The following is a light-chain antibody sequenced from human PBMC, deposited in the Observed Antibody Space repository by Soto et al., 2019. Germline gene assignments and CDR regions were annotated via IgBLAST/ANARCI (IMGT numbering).Light chain of an antibody. CDR3: QQRSNWPQT. CDR2: GAS. Sequence: EIVMTQSPATLSVSPGERATLSCRASQSVSRNLAWYQQRPGQAPRLLISGASTRATGIAARFSGSGSGREFTLTISSLQSEDSALYYCQQRSNWPQTFGQGTKVDIK. CDR1: QSVSRN. V-gene: IGKV3-15*01. J-gene: IGKJ1*01.